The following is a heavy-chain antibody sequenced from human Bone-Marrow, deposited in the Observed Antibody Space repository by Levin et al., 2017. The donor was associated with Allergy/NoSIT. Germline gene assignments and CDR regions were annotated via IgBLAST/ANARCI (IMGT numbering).Heavy chain of an antibody. D-gene: IGHD2-15*01. CDR2: IKQDETES. CDR3: ARGHCSGGRCIYPVYCDY. CDR1: GFTFSDSW. J-gene: IGHJ4*02. V-gene: IGHV3-7*01. Sequence: PGGSLRLSCAVSGFTFSDSWMSWVRQAPGKGLEWVANIKQDETESFYVDSVKGRFAISRDNAKNLVYLQMNSLRVEDTAVYYCARGHCSGGRCIYPVYCDYWGQGTLVTVSS.